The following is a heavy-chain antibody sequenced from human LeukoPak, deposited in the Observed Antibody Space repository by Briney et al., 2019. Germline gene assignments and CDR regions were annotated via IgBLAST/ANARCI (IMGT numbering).Heavy chain of an antibody. V-gene: IGHV3-23*01. J-gene: IGHJ4*02. CDR3: AKDPSGGTGYYGTARFDF. CDR1: GFTCSSNA. Sequence: GGYLSLSCAAAGFTCSSNAMNWDPQAPGQGLKWVITISSSGGAIYDADSVKGRFTISRDNSNNTLYLQMNSLRAEDTAVYYCAKDPSGGTGYYGTARFDFWGQGTLVTVSS. D-gene: IGHD3/OR15-3a*01. CDR2: ISSSGGAI.